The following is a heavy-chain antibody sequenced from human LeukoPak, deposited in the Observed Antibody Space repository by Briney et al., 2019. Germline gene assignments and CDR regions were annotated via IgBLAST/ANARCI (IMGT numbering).Heavy chain of an antibody. V-gene: IGHV4-59*01. D-gene: IGHD6-13*01. Sequence: SETLSLTGTVSGGSISSYYWSWIRQPPGKGLEWIGYIYYSGSTNYNPSLKSRVTISVDTSKNQFSLKLSSVTAPDTAVYYCARDTSLAGIAAESVVWGQGTLVTVSS. CDR3: ARDTSLAGIAAESVV. J-gene: IGHJ4*02. CDR1: GGSISSYY. CDR2: IYYSGST.